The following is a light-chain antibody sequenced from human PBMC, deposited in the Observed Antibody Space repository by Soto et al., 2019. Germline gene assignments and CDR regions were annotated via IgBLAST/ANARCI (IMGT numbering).Light chain of an antibody. V-gene: IGKV3-20*01. CDR2: SAS. J-gene: IGKJ1*01. CDR3: QHYGSSTST. CDR1: QSISGTY. Sequence: DNVLTQSPGTLSLTSGERATLSCRASQSISGTYLAWYQQKPGQSPRLLIYSASTRAPGIPDRFSGSGSGTDGTMTISRLEKEDCAVYYCQHYGSSTSTFGRGTKVDIK.